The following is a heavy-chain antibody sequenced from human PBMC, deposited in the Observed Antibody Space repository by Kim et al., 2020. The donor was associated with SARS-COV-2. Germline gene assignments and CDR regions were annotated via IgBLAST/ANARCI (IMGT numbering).Heavy chain of an antibody. D-gene: IGHD2-21*02. V-gene: IGHV3-15*01. J-gene: IGHJ6*02. CDR3: TCVTGDYLASACSFRV. Sequence: VKGRFTISRDDSKTTLYLQMNSLNTEDTAVYYCTCVTGDYLASACSFRVWGQGTTVTVSS.